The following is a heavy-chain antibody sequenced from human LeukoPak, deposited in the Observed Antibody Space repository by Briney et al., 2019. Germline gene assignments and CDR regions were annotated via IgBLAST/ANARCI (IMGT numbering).Heavy chain of an antibody. D-gene: IGHD1-1*01. Sequence: GGSLRLSCAASGFTFSSAWMSWVRQAPGKGLEWVGRIKSKTDGGTTDYAAPVKGRFTISRDDSKNTLYLQMSSLKTEDTAVYYCTTDRKLEPLSAWGQGTLVTVSS. V-gene: IGHV3-15*01. CDR1: GFTFSSAW. CDR3: TTDRKLEPLSA. CDR2: IKSKTDGGTT. J-gene: IGHJ4*02.